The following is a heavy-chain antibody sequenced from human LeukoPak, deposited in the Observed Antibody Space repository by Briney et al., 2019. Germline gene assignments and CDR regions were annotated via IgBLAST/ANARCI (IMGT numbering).Heavy chain of an antibody. CDR3: ARDGGSYSPQDY. J-gene: IGHJ4*02. V-gene: IGHV3-74*01. D-gene: IGHD1-26*01. CDR1: GFIFSSSW. CDR2: INSDGNSP. Sequence: GGSLRLSCAASGFIFSSSWMHWVRQAPGKGLVWVSCINSDGNSPTYADSVKGRFTISRDNAKNTLSLQMNSLRAEDTAVYYCARDGGSYSPQDYWGQGTLVTVSS.